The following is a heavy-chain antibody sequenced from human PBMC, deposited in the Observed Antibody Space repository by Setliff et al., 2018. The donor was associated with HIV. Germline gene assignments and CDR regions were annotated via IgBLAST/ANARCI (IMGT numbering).Heavy chain of an antibody. V-gene: IGHV4-59*11. Sequence: PSETLSLTCTVSGGSISSHYWSWIRQPPGKGLEWIGYIYYSGSTNYNPSLKSRVTISVDTSKNQFSLKLSSVTAADTAVYYCARESPDGLDYWGQGTLVTVSS. D-gene: IGHD2-8*01. J-gene: IGHJ4*02. CDR1: GGSISSHY. CDR2: IYYSGST. CDR3: ARESPDGLDY.